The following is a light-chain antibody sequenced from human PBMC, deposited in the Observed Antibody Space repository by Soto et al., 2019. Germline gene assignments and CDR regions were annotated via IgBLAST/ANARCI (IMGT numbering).Light chain of an antibody. Sequence: QSALTQPPSASGSPGQSVTISCTGTSSDVGNYNYVSWYQQHPGKAPKLMIYEVSKWPSGVPDRFSGSKSGNTASLTVSGLQAEDEADYYCSSYAGSKTLFGGGTKLTVL. J-gene: IGLJ3*02. V-gene: IGLV2-8*01. CDR1: SSDVGNYNY. CDR3: SSYAGSKTL. CDR2: EVS.